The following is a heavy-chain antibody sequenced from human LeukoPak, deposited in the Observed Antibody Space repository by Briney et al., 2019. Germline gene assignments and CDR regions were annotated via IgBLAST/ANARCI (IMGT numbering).Heavy chain of an antibody. J-gene: IGHJ4*02. CDR1: GFTFSSYA. Sequence: QTGGSLRLSYAASGFTFSSYAMSWVRQAPGKGLEWVSAISGSGGSTYYADSVKGRFTISSDNSKNTLYLQMNSLRAEDTAVYYCAKDQLTYYGDYVTAYWGQGTLVTVSS. CDR3: AKDQLTYYGDYVTAY. CDR2: ISGSGGST. D-gene: IGHD4-17*01. V-gene: IGHV3-23*01.